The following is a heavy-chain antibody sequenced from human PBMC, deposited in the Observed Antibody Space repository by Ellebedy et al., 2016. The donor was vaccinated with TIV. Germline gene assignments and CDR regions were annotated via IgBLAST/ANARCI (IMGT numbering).Heavy chain of an antibody. Sequence: ASVKVSCKASGGTFSSYAISWVRQAPGQGLEWMGGIIPIFGTANYAQKFQGRVTITADESTSTAYMELSSLRSEDTAVYYCARLLRRPSFPDAFDIWGQGTMVTASS. CDR1: GGTFSSYA. D-gene: IGHD2/OR15-2a*01. CDR2: IIPIFGTA. CDR3: ARLLRRPSFPDAFDI. V-gene: IGHV1-69*13. J-gene: IGHJ3*02.